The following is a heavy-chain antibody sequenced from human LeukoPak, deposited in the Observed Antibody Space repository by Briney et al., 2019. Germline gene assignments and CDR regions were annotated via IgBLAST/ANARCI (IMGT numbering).Heavy chain of an antibody. V-gene: IGHV3-48*04. CDR3: ARDVGTGWYYAFDI. D-gene: IGHD6-19*01. J-gene: IGHJ3*02. Sequence: PGGSLRLSCAASGFTFSSYSMNWVRQAPGKGLKWVSYISSSGSTIYYADSVKGRFTISRDNAKNSLSLQMNSLRAEDTAVYFCARDVGTGWYYAFDIWGQGTLVTVSS. CDR2: ISSSGSTI. CDR1: GFTFSSYS.